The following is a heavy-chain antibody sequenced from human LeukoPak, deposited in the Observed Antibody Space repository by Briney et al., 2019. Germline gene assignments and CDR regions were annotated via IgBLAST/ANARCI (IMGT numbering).Heavy chain of an antibody. CDR2: ISAYNGAT. Sequence: ASVKVSCKASGYTFTSYGISWVRQAPGQGLEWMGWISAYNGATKYAQKLQGRVTITTDTSTSTAYVELRSLRSDDTAVYYCARDRSSSWYYFDYWGQGTLVTVSS. J-gene: IGHJ4*02. D-gene: IGHD6-13*01. V-gene: IGHV1-18*01. CDR3: ARDRSSSWYYFDY. CDR1: GYTFTSYG.